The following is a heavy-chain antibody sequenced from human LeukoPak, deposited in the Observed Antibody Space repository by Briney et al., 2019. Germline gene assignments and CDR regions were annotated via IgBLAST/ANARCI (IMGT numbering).Heavy chain of an antibody. V-gene: IGHV4-4*09. J-gene: IGHJ4*02. CDR3: ARQERGIAAAGTLDY. CDR1: GGSISSYY. Sequence: SETLSLTCTVSGGSISSYYWSLIRQPPGKGLEWIGYIYTSGSTNYNPSLKSRVTISVDTSKNQFSLKLSSVTAADTAVYYCARQERGIAAAGTLDYWGQGTLVTVSS. CDR2: IYTSGST. D-gene: IGHD6-13*01.